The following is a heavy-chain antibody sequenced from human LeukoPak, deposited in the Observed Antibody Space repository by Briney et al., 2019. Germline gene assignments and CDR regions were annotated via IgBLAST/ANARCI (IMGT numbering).Heavy chain of an antibody. J-gene: IGHJ6*02. CDR1: GGSINSSSRNSYY. V-gene: IGHV4-39*07. CDR3: ARDYTYGDSYYYSLDV. Sequence: SETLSLTCTVSGGSINSSSRNSYYWGWIRQPPGKGLEWVGGIYYSGSTYYNPSLKSRVTISIDTSKNQFSLKLSSVTAADTAVYYCARDYTYGDSYYYSLDVWGPGTTVTVSS. CDR2: IYYSGST. D-gene: IGHD4-17*01.